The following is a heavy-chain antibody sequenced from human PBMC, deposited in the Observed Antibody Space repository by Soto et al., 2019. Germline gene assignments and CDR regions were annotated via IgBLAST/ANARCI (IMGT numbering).Heavy chain of an antibody. CDR2: IKSKTDGGTT. CDR1: GFTFSNAW. Sequence: PGWSLRLSCAASGFTFSNAWMSLVRQAPGKGLEWVGRIKSKTDGGTTDYAAPVKGRFTISRDDSKNTLYLQMNSLKTEDTAVYYCTTDSGRITMVRGVISVYYYYGMDVWGQGTTVTVS. V-gene: IGHV3-15*01. J-gene: IGHJ6*02. D-gene: IGHD3-10*01. CDR3: TTDSGRITMVRGVISVYYYYGMDV.